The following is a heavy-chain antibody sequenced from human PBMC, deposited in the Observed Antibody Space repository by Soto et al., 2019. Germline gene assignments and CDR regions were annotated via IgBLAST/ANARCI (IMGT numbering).Heavy chain of an antibody. CDR3: ARTTVTASYYYMDV. Sequence: ASVKVSCKASGYTFTNYGFTWVRQAPGQGLEWLGWISTYNGNTKYAQKVQGRLTMTTDTSTSTANMELTSLRSDDTALYYCARTTVTASYYYMDVWGKGSTVNVSS. CDR2: ISTYNGNT. D-gene: IGHD4-17*01. CDR1: GYTFTNYG. J-gene: IGHJ6*03. V-gene: IGHV1-18*01.